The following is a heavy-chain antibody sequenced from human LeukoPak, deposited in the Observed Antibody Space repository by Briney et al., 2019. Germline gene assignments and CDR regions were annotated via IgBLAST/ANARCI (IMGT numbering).Heavy chain of an antibody. J-gene: IGHJ6*02. Sequence: GRSLRLSCAASGFTFSSYAMHWVRQAPGKGLEWVAVISYDGSNKYYADSVKGRFTISRDNSKNTLYLQMNSLRAEDTAVYYCARDGPYQHNYYYGMDVWGQGTTVTVSS. CDR1: GFTFSSYA. D-gene: IGHD2-2*01. CDR2: ISYDGSNK. V-gene: IGHV3-30-3*01. CDR3: ARDGPYQHNYYYGMDV.